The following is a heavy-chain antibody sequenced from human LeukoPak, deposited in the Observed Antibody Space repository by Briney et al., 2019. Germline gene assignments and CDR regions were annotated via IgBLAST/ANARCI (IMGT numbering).Heavy chain of an antibody. CDR1: GFTSSSYG. V-gene: IGHV3-33*01. J-gene: IGHJ6*03. CDR2: IWYDGSNK. Sequence: PGRSLRLSCAASGFTSSSYGMHWVRQAPGKGLEWVAVIWYDGSNKYYADSVKGRFTISRDNSKNTLYLQMNSLRAEDTAVYYCARGSKKTYYMDVWGKGTTVTVSS. CDR3: ARGSKKTYYMDV.